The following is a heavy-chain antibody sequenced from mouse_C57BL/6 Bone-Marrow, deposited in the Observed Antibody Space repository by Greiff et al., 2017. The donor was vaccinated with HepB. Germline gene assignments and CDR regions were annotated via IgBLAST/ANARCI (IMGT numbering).Heavy chain of an antibody. CDR3: ARLNYPNCYFDY. D-gene: IGHD4-1*01. Sequence: QVQLQQSGAELVKPGASVKMSCKASGYTFTSYWITWVKQRPGQGLEWIGDIYPGSGSTNYNEKFKSKATLTVDTSSSTAYMQLSSLTSEDSAVYYCARLNYPNCYFDYWGQGTTLTVSS. V-gene: IGHV1-55*01. CDR2: IYPGSGST. CDR1: GYTFTSYW. J-gene: IGHJ2*01.